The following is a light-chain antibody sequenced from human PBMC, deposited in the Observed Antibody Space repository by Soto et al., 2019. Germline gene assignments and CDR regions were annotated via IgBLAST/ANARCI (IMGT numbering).Light chain of an antibody. CDR2: DNT. CDR3: ATWDDSVDGPV. Sequence: QSVLTQPPSVSGAPGQRITISCTGSRSNIGAGYDVQWYQQPPGTAPKLLIHDNTDRPSGVPDRFSGSKSGTSASLAISGLQSEDEGDYYCATWDDSVDGPVFGGGTKVTVL. CDR1: RSNIGAGYD. J-gene: IGLJ2*01. V-gene: IGLV1-40*01.